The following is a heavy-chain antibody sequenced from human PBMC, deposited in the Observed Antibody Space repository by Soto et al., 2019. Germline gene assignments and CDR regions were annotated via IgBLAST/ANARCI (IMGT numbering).Heavy chain of an antibody. CDR2: IYNSGTT. CDR3: ARTYDDSGPNSGGYGFDI. D-gene: IGHD3-22*01. CDR1: GGSISSYY. V-gene: IGHV4-59*01. Sequence: QVQLQESGPGLVQPSETLSLTCSVSGGSISSYYWSWIRQPPGKGLEWIAYIYNSGTTNYNPSLKSRTTISVDTSTNQFSLTLTSVTAAGTAVYYCARTYDDSGPNSGGYGFDIWGQGTMVTVSS. J-gene: IGHJ3*02.